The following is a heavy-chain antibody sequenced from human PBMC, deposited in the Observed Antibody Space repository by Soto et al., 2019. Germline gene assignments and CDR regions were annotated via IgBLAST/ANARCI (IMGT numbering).Heavy chain of an antibody. CDR2: IYPGDSDT. CDR3: ARHAMVRAVTSYYYYGMDV. CDR1: GYSFTSYW. V-gene: IGHV5-51*01. D-gene: IGHD3-10*01. Sequence: GESLKISCKGSGYSFTSYWIGWVRQMPGKGLEWMGIIYPGDSDTRYSPSFQGQVTSSADKSISTAYLQWSSLKASDTAMYYCARHAMVRAVTSYYYYGMDVWRQGPTVTASS. J-gene: IGHJ6*02.